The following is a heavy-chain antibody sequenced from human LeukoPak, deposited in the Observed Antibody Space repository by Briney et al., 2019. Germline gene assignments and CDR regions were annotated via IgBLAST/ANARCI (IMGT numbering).Heavy chain of an antibody. CDR3: ARSPDIVLMVYAWSPETRSNWFDP. CDR1: GFTFSSYS. CDR2: ISSGSSYI. V-gene: IGHV3-21*01. J-gene: IGHJ5*02. D-gene: IGHD2-8*01. Sequence: GGSLRLSCAASGFTFSSYSMNWVRQAPGKGLEWVSSISSGSSYIYYADSVKGRFTISRDNAKNSLYLQMNSLRAEDTAVYYCARSPDIVLMVYAWSPETRSNWFDPWGQGTLVTVSS.